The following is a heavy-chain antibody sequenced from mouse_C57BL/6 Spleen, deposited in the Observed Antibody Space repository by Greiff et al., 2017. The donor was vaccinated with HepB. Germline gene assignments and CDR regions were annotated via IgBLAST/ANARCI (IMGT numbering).Heavy chain of an antibody. CDR3: ARGGITTVVAEVDY. D-gene: IGHD1-1*01. CDR1: GYAFSSYW. Sequence: QVQLQQSGAELVKPGASVKISCKASGYAFSSYWMNWVKQRPGKGLEWIGQIYPGDGDTNYNGKFKGKATLTADKSSSTAYMQLSSLTSEDSAVYFCARGGITTVVAEVDYWGQGTTLTVSS. V-gene: IGHV1-80*01. J-gene: IGHJ2*01. CDR2: IYPGDGDT.